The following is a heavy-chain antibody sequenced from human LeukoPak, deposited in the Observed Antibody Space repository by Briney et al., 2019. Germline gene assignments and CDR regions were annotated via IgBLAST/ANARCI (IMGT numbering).Heavy chain of an antibody. CDR1: GFSFSSYS. CDR2: ISASGNYI. Sequence: GGSLRLSCAAPGFSFSSYSMNWVRQAPGRGLEWVSSISASGNYIYYADSVKGRFTISRDSAENSLYLQMNSLGAEDTAVYYCARGLYYYGTDAFDIWGQGTMVTVS. V-gene: IGHV3-21*01. CDR3: ARGLYYYGTDAFDI. D-gene: IGHD3-16*01. J-gene: IGHJ3*02.